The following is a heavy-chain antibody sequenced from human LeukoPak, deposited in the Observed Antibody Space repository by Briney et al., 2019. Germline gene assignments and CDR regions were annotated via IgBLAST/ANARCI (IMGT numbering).Heavy chain of an antibody. CDR1: GVSISSYY. Sequence: SETLSLTCTVSGVSISSYYWSWIRQPPGKGLEWIGYIYYSGSTNYNPSLKSRVTISVDTSKNQFSLKLSSVTAADTAVYYCARLTTVTTWGGYYGMDVWGQGTTVTVSS. J-gene: IGHJ6*02. D-gene: IGHD4-17*01. CDR3: ARLTTVTTWGGYYGMDV. CDR2: IYYSGST. V-gene: IGHV4-59*08.